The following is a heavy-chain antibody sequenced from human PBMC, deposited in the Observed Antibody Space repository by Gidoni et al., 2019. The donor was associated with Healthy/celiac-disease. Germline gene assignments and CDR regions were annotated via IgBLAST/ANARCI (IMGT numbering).Heavy chain of an antibody. Sequence: QVQLVQSGAEVKKPGASVKVAGKASGYNFTSYYMHWVRQAPGQGLEWMGISNPSGGSTSYAQKFQSRVTMTRDTSTSTVYMELSSLRSEDTAVYYCARDGDIVVVPAATNWFDPWGQGTLVTVSS. D-gene: IGHD2-2*01. CDR2: SNPSGGST. CDR3: ARDGDIVVVPAATNWFDP. CDR1: GYNFTSYY. V-gene: IGHV1-46*01. J-gene: IGHJ5*02.